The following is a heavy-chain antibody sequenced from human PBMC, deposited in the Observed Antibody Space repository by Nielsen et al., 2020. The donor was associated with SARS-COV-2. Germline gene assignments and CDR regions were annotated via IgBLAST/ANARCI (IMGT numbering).Heavy chain of an antibody. CDR1: GGSISSGGYY. D-gene: IGHD2-21*02. Sequence: SETLSLTCTVSGGSISSGGYYWSWIRQPPGKGLEWIGEINHSGSTNYNPSLKSRVTISVDTSKNQFSLKLSSVTAADTAVYYCARVQTENHIVVVTANAFDIWGQGTMVTVSS. CDR3: ARVQTENHIVVVTANAFDI. V-gene: IGHV4-39*07. CDR2: INHSGST. J-gene: IGHJ3*02.